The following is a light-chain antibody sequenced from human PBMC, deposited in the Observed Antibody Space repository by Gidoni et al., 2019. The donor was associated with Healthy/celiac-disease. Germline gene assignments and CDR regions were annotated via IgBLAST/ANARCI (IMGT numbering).Light chain of an antibody. Sequence: SYEQTQPPSVSVSPGQTASITCSGDKLGDKYVCWYQQKPGRSPVLVIYQDNKRPSGIPERFSGSNSGNTATLTISGTQAMDEADYYCQAWDNNTVVFGGGTKLTVL. CDR3: QAWDNNTVV. V-gene: IGLV3-1*01. CDR2: QDN. CDR1: KLGDKY. J-gene: IGLJ2*01.